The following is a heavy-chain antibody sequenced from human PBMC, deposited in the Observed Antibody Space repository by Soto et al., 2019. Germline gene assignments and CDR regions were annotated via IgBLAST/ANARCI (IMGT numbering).Heavy chain of an antibody. CDR1: GFTFSNYA. Sequence: QVQLVESGGGVVQPGRSLRLSCAASGFTFSNYAIHWVRQAPGKGLEWVAVIWYDGSNKYYVDSVKGRFTISRDNSKNTVSLQMNSLRAEDTAVYYCARDIGSTLTFWGNGDYYGLDVWGQGTTVTVSS. V-gene: IGHV3-33*01. CDR3: ARDIGSTLTFWGNGDYYGLDV. D-gene: IGHD3-16*01. CDR2: IWYDGSNK. J-gene: IGHJ6*02.